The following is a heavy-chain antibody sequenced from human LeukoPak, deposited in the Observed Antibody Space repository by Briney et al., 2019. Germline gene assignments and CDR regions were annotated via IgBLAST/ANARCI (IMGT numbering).Heavy chain of an antibody. V-gene: IGHV3-9*01. CDR1: GFTFEDYA. D-gene: IGHD3-3*01. CDR2: ISWNSGSI. J-gene: IGHJ4*02. Sequence: GGSLRLSCAASGFTFEDYAMHWVRQAPGKGLEWVSGISWNSGSIGYADSVKGQFTISRDNAKNSLYLQMSSLRAEDTALYYCAKGTIFGVVRFDYWGQGTLVTVSS. CDR3: AKGTIFGVVRFDY.